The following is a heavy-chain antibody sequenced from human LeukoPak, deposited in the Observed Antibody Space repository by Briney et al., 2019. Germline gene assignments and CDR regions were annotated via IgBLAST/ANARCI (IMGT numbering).Heavy chain of an antibody. D-gene: IGHD6-13*01. Sequence: GASVRLSCTASGYTFTSYAMNWVRQAPGQRLEWMGWINAGNGNTKYSQKVQGRVTITRDTSASTLYMELSSLRSEDTAVYYCAREHILGAAGNWGQGTLVTVSS. CDR2: INAGNGNT. V-gene: IGHV1-3*01. J-gene: IGHJ4*02. CDR1: GYTFTSYA. CDR3: AREHILGAAGN.